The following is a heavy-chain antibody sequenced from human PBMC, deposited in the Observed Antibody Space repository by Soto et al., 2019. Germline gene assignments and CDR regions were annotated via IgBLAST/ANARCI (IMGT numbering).Heavy chain of an antibody. D-gene: IGHD6-19*01. J-gene: IGHJ4*02. Sequence: TLSLTCTVSGGSVSSGSYYWSWIRQPPGKGLEWLALIDWDDDKYYSTSLKTRLTISKDTSKNQVVLTMTNMDPVDTATYYCARRSVSSGWYYFDYWGQGTLVTVSS. CDR1: GGSVSSGSYY. V-gene: IGHV2-70*01. CDR2: IDWDDDK. CDR3: ARRSVSSGWYYFDY.